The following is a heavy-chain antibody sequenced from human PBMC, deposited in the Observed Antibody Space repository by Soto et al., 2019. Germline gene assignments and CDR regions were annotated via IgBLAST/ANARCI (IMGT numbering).Heavy chain of an antibody. D-gene: IGHD3-22*01. Sequence: ASVKVSCKASGYTFTSYGISGVRQAPGQGLEWMGWISAYNGNTNYAQKLQGRVTMTTDTSTSTAYMELRSLRSDDTAVYYCARVPSHDSSGPNDYWGQGTLVTVSS. CDR2: ISAYNGNT. V-gene: IGHV1-18*04. CDR1: GYTFTSYG. J-gene: IGHJ4*02. CDR3: ARVPSHDSSGPNDY.